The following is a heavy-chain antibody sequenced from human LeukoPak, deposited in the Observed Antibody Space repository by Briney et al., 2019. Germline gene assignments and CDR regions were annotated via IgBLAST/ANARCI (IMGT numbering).Heavy chain of an antibody. CDR3: AKVFPYYDSSGRYFDY. Sequence: GGSLRLSCAASGFTFSSFAMSWVRQAPGKGLEWVSTISGSGGSTYYADSVKGRFTISRDNSKNTLYLQMNNLRAEDTAVYYCAKVFPYYDSSGRYFDYWGQGTLVTVSS. CDR2: ISGSGGST. D-gene: IGHD3-22*01. V-gene: IGHV3-23*01. CDR1: GFTFSSFA. J-gene: IGHJ4*02.